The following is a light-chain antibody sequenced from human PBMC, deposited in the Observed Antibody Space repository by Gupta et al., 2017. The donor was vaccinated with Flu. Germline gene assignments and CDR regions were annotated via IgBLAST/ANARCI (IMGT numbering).Light chain of an antibody. J-gene: IGKJ1*01. CDR3: QQFHSSTWT. V-gene: IGKV3-20*01. CDR2: GAS. Sequence: TLSLSPGEGATLSCRASQIVRQSSYLAWYQQKPGQAPRLLIYGASGRATGIPDRFSGSESGTDFTLTISRLEPEDFAVYYCQQFHSSTWTFGQGTKVEIK. CDR1: QIVRQSSY.